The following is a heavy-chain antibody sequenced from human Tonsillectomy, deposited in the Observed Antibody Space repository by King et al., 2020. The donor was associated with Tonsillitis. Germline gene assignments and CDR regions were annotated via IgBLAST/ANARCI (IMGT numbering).Heavy chain of an antibody. CDR1: GGSISSGAYY. V-gene: IGHV4-31*03. Sequence: QLQESGPGLVKPSQTLSLTCPVSGGSISSGAYYWNWIRQHPGKGLEWIGYIHYSGKTYYNPSLKSRVTISVDTSKNQFSLKLSSVTAPDTAVYYCARWYCDYYDSGDSYGTDVWGQGTTVTVSS. CDR3: ARWYCDYYDSGDSYGTDV. CDR2: IHYSGKT. J-gene: IGHJ6*02. D-gene: IGHD4-17*01.